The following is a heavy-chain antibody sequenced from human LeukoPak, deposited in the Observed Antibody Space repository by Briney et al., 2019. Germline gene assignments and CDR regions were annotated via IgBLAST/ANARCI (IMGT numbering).Heavy chain of an antibody. CDR1: GFTFSSYA. Sequence: PGGSLRLSCAASGFTFSSYAMHWVRQAPGKGLEWVAVISYDGSNKYYADSVKGRFTISRDNSKNTLYLQMNSLRAEDTAVYYCAKDRLARDCSGGSCYSFGMDVWGQGTTVTVSS. CDR3: AKDRLARDCSGGSCYSFGMDV. V-gene: IGHV3-30-3*01. CDR2: ISYDGSNK. J-gene: IGHJ6*02. D-gene: IGHD2-15*01.